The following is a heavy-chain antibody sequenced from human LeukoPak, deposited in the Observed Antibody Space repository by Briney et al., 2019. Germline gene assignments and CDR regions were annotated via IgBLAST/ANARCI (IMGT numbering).Heavy chain of an antibody. Sequence: PSETLSLTCTVSAGSISSGGYYWRWIRQHPGKSLEWIGYIYYSGSTYYNPSRKSRVTISVDTSKNQFSLKLSSVTAAATAVYYCARVRYSSGYYYDYWGQGTLVTVSS. CDR3: ARVRYSSGYYYDY. J-gene: IGHJ4*02. D-gene: IGHD3-22*01. V-gene: IGHV4-31*03. CDR2: IYYSGST. CDR1: AGSISSGGYY.